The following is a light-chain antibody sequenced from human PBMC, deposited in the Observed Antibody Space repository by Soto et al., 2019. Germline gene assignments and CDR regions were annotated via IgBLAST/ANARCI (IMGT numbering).Light chain of an antibody. CDR1: SSDVGIYNY. J-gene: IGLJ1*01. CDR2: QVT. CDR3: SSYTGSTNYV. V-gene: IGLV2-14*01. Sequence: QSALTQPASVSGSPGQSITISCTGTSSDVGIYNYVSWYQQHPGKAPKLMIYQVTNRPSGVSNRFSGSKSGNTASLTISGLQAEYEADYYCSSYTGSTNYVFGTGTKLTVL.